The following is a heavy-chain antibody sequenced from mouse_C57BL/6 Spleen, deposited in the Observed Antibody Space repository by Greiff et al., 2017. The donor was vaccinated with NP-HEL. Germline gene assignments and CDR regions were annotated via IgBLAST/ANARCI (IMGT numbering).Heavy chain of an antibody. Sequence: QVQLQQPGAELVRPGSSVKLSCKASGYTFTSYWMHWVKQRPIQGLEWIGNIDPSDSETHYNQKFKDKATLTVDKSSSTAYMQVSSLTSEDSAVYYGARRGYYENYYDYWGKGTTLTVSS. CDR3: ARRGYYENYYDY. CDR1: GYTFTSYW. V-gene: IGHV1-52*01. D-gene: IGHD2-3*01. CDR2: IDPSDSET. J-gene: IGHJ2*01.